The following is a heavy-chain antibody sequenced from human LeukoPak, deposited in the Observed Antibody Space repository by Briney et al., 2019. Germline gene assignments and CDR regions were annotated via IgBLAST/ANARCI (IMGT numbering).Heavy chain of an antibody. CDR3: ARTSLRYFGSGSYSLDVFDI. CDR2: ISSSRNII. CDR1: GFIFSSYT. D-gene: IGHD3-10*01. V-gene: IGHV3-48*02. Sequence: GGSLRLSCAASGFIFSSYTMNWVRQAPGKGLEWVSYISSSRNIIYYADSVKGRFTISRDNAKNALFLQLNSLRDEGTAVYYCARTSLRYFGSGSYSLDVFDIWGQGTMVTVSS. J-gene: IGHJ3*02.